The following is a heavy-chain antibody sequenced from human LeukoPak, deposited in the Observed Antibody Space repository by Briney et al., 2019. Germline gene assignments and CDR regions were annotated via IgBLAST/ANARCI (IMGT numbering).Heavy chain of an antibody. J-gene: IGHJ6*02. CDR3: ARDFWSGYYYYYYYGMDV. V-gene: IGHV1-8*01. D-gene: IGHD3-3*01. CDR1: GYTFTSYD. Sequence: ASVKVSCKDSGYTFTSYDINWVRQATGQGLEWMGWMNPNSGNTGYAQKFQGRVTMTRNTSISTAYMELSSLRSEDTAVYYCARDFWSGYYYYYYYGMDVWGQGTTVTVSS. CDR2: MNPNSGNT.